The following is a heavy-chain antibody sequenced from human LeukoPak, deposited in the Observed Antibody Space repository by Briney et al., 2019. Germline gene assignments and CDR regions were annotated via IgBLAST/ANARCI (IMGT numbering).Heavy chain of an antibody. V-gene: IGHV3-23*01. J-gene: IGHJ4*02. CDR1: GFIFSSYA. CDR3: ARDRLGDYDHSGYYDK. Sequence: PGGSLRLSCAASGFIFSSYAMSWVRQAPGMGLEWVSSISRSGDNTYYADSVKGRFTISRDNAKNSVYLRMNNLRAEDTAVYYCARDRLGDYDHSGYYDKWGQGTLVTVSS. CDR2: ISRSGDNT. D-gene: IGHD3-22*01.